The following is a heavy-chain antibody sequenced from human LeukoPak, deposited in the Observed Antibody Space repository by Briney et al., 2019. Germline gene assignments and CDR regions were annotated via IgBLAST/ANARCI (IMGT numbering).Heavy chain of an antibody. D-gene: IGHD7-27*01. CDR1: GGSISNSGYY. Sequence: KPSETLSLTCAVSGGSISNSGYYWAWIRQPPGKGLEYIGNIHYSDSALYNPSLQSRATILVDTSKNQFSLKLSSVTAADTAVYYCARLGPRLDYYYYYGMDVWGQGTTVTVSS. V-gene: IGHV4-39*07. CDR2: IHYSDSA. CDR3: ARLGPRLDYYYYYGMDV. J-gene: IGHJ6*02.